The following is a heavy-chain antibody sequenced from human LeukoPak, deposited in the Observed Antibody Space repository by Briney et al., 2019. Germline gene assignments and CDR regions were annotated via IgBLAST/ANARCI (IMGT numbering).Heavy chain of an antibody. J-gene: IGHJ4*02. CDR3: ARNYDFWSGYYIGGFDY. CDR2: IHPGSGET. Sequence: ASVMVSCKASGYTFTGYYMHWVRQAPGQGLEWMGWIHPGSGETRYGQNFQGRVTLTRHTSISTAYMELSRLRSDDTAVYYCARNYDFWSGYYIGGFDYWGQGTLVTVSS. D-gene: IGHD3-3*01. V-gene: IGHV1-2*02. CDR1: GYTFTGYY.